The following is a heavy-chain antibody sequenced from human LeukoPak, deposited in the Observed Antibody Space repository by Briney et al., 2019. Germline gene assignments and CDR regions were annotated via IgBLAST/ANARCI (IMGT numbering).Heavy chain of an antibody. V-gene: IGHV1-69*05. D-gene: IGHD1-1*01. Sequence: SVKVSCKASGGTFSSYAISWVRQAPGQGLEWMGRIIPIFGTANYAQKFQGRVTITTDESTSTAYMELSSLRSEDTAVYYCASLRVQLGIIGSLDYWGQGTLVTVSS. CDR2: IIPIFGTA. CDR1: GGTFSSYA. CDR3: ASLRVQLGIIGSLDY. J-gene: IGHJ4*02.